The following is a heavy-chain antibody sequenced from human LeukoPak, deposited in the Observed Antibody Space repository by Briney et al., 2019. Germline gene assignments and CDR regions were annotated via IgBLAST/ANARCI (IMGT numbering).Heavy chain of an antibody. D-gene: IGHD3-9*01. J-gene: IGHJ2*01. Sequence: PSETLSLTCTVSGGSISSYYWSWIRQPAGKGLEWIGRIYTSGSTNYNPSLKSRVTMSVDTSKNQFSLRLSSVTAADTAVYFCARQPSGYDSLTGYHPWYFDLWGRGTLVTVSS. CDR3: ARQPSGYDSLTGYHPWYFDL. CDR2: IYTSGST. V-gene: IGHV4-4*07. CDR1: GGSISSYY.